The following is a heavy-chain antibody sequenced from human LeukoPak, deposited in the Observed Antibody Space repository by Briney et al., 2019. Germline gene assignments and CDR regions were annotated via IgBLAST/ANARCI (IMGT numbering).Heavy chain of an antibody. D-gene: IGHD3-10*02. CDR3: AELGITMIGGV. J-gene: IGHJ6*03. CDR1: GFTFSKYW. Sequence: GGSLRLSCGASGFTFSKYWMSWVRQAPGKGLEWVANIKQDGSEKYYVDSLKGRFTISRDNAKNSLYLQMNSLRAEDTAVYYCAELGITMIGGVWGKGTTVTVSS. CDR2: IKQDGSEK. V-gene: IGHV3-7*01.